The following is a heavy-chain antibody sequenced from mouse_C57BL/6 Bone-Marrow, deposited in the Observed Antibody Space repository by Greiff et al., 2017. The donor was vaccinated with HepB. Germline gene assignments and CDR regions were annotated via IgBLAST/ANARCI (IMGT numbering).Heavy chain of an antibody. D-gene: IGHD1-1*01. J-gene: IGHJ1*03. CDR2: IYPRSGNT. V-gene: IGHV1-81*01. CDR3: ARGRSSYWYFDV. CDR1: GYTFTSYG. Sequence: VQLQESGAELARPGASVKLSCKASGYTFTSYGISWVKQSTGQGLEWIGEIYPRSGNTYYNEKFKGKATLTADKSSSTAYMELRSLTSEDSAVYFCARGRSSYWYFDVWGTGTTVTVSS.